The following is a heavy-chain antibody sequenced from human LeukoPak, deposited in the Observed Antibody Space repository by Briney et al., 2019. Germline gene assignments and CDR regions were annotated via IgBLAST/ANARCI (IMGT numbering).Heavy chain of an antibody. V-gene: IGHV3-30*18. CDR2: ISYDGSNK. D-gene: IGHD4-23*01. CDR1: GFTFSSYG. J-gene: IGHJ4*02. Sequence: GGSLRLSCAASGFTFSSYGMHWVRQAPGKGLEWVAVISYDGSNKYYADSVKGRFTISRDNSKNTLYLQMNSLRAEDTAVYYCAKDDYAGTNFDYWAREPWSPSPQ. CDR3: AKDDYAGTNFDY.